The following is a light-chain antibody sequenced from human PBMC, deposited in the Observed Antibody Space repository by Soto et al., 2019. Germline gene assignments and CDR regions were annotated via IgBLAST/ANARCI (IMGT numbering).Light chain of an antibody. CDR3: CSFAGSYYV. CDR2: EVN. J-gene: IGLJ1*01. V-gene: IGLV2-11*01. CDR1: SRDIEAYDY. Sequence: QSVLTQPRSVSGSPGRSVAISCTGTSRDIEAYDYVSSYQQHPGKAPKLIISEVNKRPSGVSYRFSGSKSGNTASLTISGLQGEDEADYYCCSFAGSYYVFGTGTKVTVL.